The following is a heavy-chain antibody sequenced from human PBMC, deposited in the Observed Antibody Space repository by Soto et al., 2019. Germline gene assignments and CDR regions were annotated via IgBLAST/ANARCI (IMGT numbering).Heavy chain of an antibody. V-gene: IGHV1-69*01. J-gene: IGHJ4*02. D-gene: IGHD6-13*01. CDR1: RGTFTTDA. Sequence: QVQLVQSGAEVKKPGSSVSVSCKSSRGTFTTDAISWVRQAPGQGLEWMGVIIPVFGPPIYAQKFQGRVSITADESTSTANLELSNLRSEDTAVYYCARGGHNSGWYSTFDSWGQGTLVTVSS. CDR3: ARGGHNSGWYSTFDS. CDR2: IIPVFGPP.